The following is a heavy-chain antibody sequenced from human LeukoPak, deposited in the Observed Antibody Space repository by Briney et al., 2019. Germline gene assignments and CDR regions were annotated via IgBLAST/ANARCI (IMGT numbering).Heavy chain of an antibody. CDR2: IYYSGST. J-gene: IGHJ3*02. CDR1: GGSISSSSYY. CDR3: AGGELSISTLNAFDI. D-gene: IGHD3-16*02. Sequence: PSETPSLTCTVSGGSISSSSYYWGWIRQPPGKGLEWIGSIYYSGSTYYNPSLKSRVTISVDKSKNQFSLKLSSVTAADTAVYYCAGGELSISTLNAFDIWGQGTMVTVSS. V-gene: IGHV4-39*05.